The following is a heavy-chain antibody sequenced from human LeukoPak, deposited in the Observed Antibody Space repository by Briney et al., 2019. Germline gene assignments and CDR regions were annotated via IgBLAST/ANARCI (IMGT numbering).Heavy chain of an antibody. Sequence: GGSLRLSCAASGFTFSSYSMNWVRQAPGKGLEWVSSISSSSYIYYADSVKGRFTISRDNAKNSLYLQMNSLRAEDTAVYYCARDHAPTYYYDSSGDPNDAFDIWGQGTMVTVSS. CDR1: GFTFSSYS. D-gene: IGHD3-22*01. CDR3: ARDHAPTYYYDSSGDPNDAFDI. V-gene: IGHV3-21*01. J-gene: IGHJ3*02. CDR2: ISSSSYI.